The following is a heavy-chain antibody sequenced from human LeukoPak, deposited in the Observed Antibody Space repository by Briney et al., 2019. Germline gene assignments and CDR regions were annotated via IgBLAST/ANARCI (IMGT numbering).Heavy chain of an antibody. CDR2: IMPLFGTA. V-gene: IGHV1-69*05. D-gene: IGHD4-17*01. Sequence: SVKVSCTTSGGTFNNSAISWVRQAPGQGLEWLGGIMPLFGTAGYAQKFQGRVTITKDESTRTVYLELTSLTSDDTAVYYCARDVHGDYGSGWFDPWGQGTLVSVSS. CDR1: GGTFNNSA. J-gene: IGHJ5*02. CDR3: ARDVHGDYGSGWFDP.